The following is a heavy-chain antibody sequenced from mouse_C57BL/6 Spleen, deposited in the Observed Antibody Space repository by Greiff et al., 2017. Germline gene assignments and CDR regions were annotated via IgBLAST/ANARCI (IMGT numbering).Heavy chain of an antibody. Sequence: EVQLQQSGAELVRPGASVKLSCKASGFNIKDDYLPWVKQRPEQGLEWIGWIDPENGDTEYASKFQGKATITADPSSNTAYLQLSSLTSEDTAVYYCTGLSVAYWGQGTLVTVSA. CDR2: IDPENGDT. D-gene: IGHD1-1*01. J-gene: IGHJ3*01. CDR3: TGLSVAY. CDR1: GFNIKDDY. V-gene: IGHV14-4*01.